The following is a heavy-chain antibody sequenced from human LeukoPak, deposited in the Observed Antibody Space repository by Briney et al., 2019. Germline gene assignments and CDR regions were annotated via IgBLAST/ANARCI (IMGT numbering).Heavy chain of an antibody. V-gene: IGHV4-59*08. CDR3: ARLNHYYDSSGYYAFDI. CDR1: GDSISPYY. J-gene: IGHJ3*02. D-gene: IGHD3-22*01. Sequence: SETLSLTCTVSGDSISPYYWSWIRQPPGKGLEWIGYIFYSGTTNYNPSLKSRVTISVDTSKNQFSLKLSSVTAADTAVYYCARLNHYYDSSGYYAFDIWGQGTMVTVSS. CDR2: IFYSGTT.